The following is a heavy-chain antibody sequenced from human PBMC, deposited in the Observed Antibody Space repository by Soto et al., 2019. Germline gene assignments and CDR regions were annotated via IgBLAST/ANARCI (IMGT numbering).Heavy chain of an antibody. J-gene: IGHJ4*02. V-gene: IGHV2-5*01. D-gene: IGHD4-17*01. CDR2: IYWNDDK. CDR1: GFSLSTSGVG. CDR3: AHPGYYGGRAYFDY. Sequence: SGPTLVKPTQTLTLTCTFSGFSLSTSGVGVGWIRQPPGKALEWLALIYWNDDKRYSPSLKSRLTITKDTSKNQVVLTMTNMDPVDTATYYCAHPGYYGGRAYFDYWGQGTLVTVSS.